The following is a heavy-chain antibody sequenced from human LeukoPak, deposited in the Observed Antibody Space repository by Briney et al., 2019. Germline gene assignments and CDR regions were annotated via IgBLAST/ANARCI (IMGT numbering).Heavy chain of an antibody. CDR3: ARGSDSSGYYDY. CDR1: GFSFSSFY. Sequence: GGSLRLSCAASGFSFSSFYMSWIRQAPGKGLEWVSYISSSSTYTNSADSVRGRFTISRDNAKNSLYLQMNSLRVEDTAVYYCARGSDSSGYYDYGGQGTLVTVSS. J-gene: IGHJ4*02. CDR2: ISSSSTYT. D-gene: IGHD3-22*01. V-gene: IGHV3-11*06.